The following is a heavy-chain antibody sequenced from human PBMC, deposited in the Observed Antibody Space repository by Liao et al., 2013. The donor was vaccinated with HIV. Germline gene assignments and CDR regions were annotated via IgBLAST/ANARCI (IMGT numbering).Heavy chain of an antibody. V-gene: IGHV4-61*02. CDR3: ARGDFWSGYCNDY. CDR1: GDSISGGNYF. Sequence: QVQLQQWGAGLLKPSETLSLTCAVSGDSISGGNYFLNWIRQPAGKGLEWIGRIYTSGNTDYNPSLKSRVTISLDTSNNQFSLKLSSVTAADTAVYYCARGDFWSGYCNDYWGQGTLVTVSS. D-gene: IGHD3-3*01. J-gene: IGHJ4*02. CDR2: IYTSGNT.